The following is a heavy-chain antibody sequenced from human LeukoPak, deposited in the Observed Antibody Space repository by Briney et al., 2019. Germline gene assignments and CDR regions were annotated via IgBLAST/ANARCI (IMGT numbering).Heavy chain of an antibody. CDR2: INPNSGGT. D-gene: IGHD3-22*01. J-gene: IGHJ6*02. V-gene: IGHV1-2*02. Sequence: GAPVKASLSASGYTFTGYYMHGVRQAPGQGLEWMGWINPNSGGTNYAQKFQGRVTMTRDTSISTAYMELSRLRSDDTAVYYCAREDSSGYISYYDYGMDVWGQGVTVTVSS. CDR1: GYTFTGYY. CDR3: AREDSSGYISYYDYGMDV.